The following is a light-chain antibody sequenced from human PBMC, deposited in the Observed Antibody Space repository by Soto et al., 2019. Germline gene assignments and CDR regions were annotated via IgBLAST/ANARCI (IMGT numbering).Light chain of an antibody. Sequence: DTVMTQSPATLSVSPGERATLSCRASQSVSSNLAWYQQKPGQAPRLLIYGASTRATGIPARFSGSGSGTEFTLTISSLQSEDFAVYYCQQYNTWPPYTFGQGTKLEIK. J-gene: IGKJ2*01. CDR1: QSVSSN. CDR3: QQYNTWPPYT. V-gene: IGKV3-15*01. CDR2: GAS.